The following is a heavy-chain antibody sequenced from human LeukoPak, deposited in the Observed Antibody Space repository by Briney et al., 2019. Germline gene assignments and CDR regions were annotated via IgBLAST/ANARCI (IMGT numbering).Heavy chain of an antibody. CDR2: ISGSGSNI. J-gene: IGHJ3*02. D-gene: IGHD5/OR15-5a*01. V-gene: IGHV3-11*04. Sequence: PGGSLRLSCAASGFSFSDNYMSWIRQAPGKGLEWVSYISGSGSNIYYGDSVKGRFNISRDNAKNSLYLQMNSLRAEDTAVYYCARVSRAFDIWGLGTMVTVSS. CDR3: ARVSRAFDI. CDR1: GFSFSDNY.